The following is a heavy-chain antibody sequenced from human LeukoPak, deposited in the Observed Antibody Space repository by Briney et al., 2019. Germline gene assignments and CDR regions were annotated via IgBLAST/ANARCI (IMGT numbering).Heavy chain of an antibody. V-gene: IGHV4-34*01. CDR2: IYHSGST. J-gene: IGHJ4*02. D-gene: IGHD6-19*01. CDR1: GGSFSGYY. CDR3: ARGSSGWSSFDY. Sequence: SETLSLTCAVYGGSFSGYYWSWIRQPPGKGLEWIGEIYHSGSTNYNPSLKSRVTISVDKSKNQFSLKLSSVTAADTAVYYCARGSSGWSSFDYWGQGTLVTVSS.